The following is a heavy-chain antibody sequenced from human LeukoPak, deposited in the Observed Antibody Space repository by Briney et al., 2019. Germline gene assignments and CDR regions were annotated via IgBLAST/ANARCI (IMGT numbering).Heavy chain of an antibody. CDR2: ISAYNGNT. Sequence: ASVKVSCKASGYTFTSYGISWVRQAPGQGLEWMGWISAYNGNTNYAQKLQGRVTMTTDTSTSTAYMELRSLRSDDTAVYYCARGSEIVVVPAAMKVDDYWGQGTLVTVSS. CDR3: ARGSEIVVVPAAMKVDDY. V-gene: IGHV1-18*01. J-gene: IGHJ4*02. D-gene: IGHD2-2*01. CDR1: GYTFTSYG.